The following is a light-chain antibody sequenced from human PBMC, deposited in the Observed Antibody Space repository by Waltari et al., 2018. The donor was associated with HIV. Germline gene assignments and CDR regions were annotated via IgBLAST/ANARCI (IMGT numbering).Light chain of an antibody. CDR1: QSVGSY. Sequence: IALTQSPVTLSLSPGERATLSCRASQSVGSYLAWYQQKPGQGPRLLIYGATTRATGFPARFGGSGSGTEFTLTISSLQSEDFGVYYCQQYNKGPLGITFGQGTRLEI. CDR3: QQYNKGPLGIT. CDR2: GAT. J-gene: IGKJ5*01. V-gene: IGKV3-15*01.